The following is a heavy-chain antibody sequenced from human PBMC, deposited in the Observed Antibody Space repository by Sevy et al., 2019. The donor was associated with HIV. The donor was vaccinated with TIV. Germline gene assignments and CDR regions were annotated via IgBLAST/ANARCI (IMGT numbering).Heavy chain of an antibody. CDR2: IYSGGST. CDR1: GFTVSSNY. Sequence: GGCLRLSCAASGFTVSSNYMSWVRQAPGNGLEWVSVIYSGGSTYYADSVKGRFTISRDNSKNTLYLQMNSLRAEDTAVYYCARAPYDSSGYFYWGQGTLVTVSS. CDR3: ARAPYDSSGYFY. J-gene: IGHJ4*02. D-gene: IGHD3-22*01. V-gene: IGHV3-53*01.